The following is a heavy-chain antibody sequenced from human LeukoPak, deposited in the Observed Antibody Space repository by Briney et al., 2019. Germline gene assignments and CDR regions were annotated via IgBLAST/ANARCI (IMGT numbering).Heavy chain of an antibody. CDR2: ISSSSSYI. CDR1: GFTFSSYS. J-gene: IGHJ4*02. D-gene: IGHD6-19*01. Sequence: GGSLRLSRAASGFTFSSYSMNWVRQAPGKGLEWVSSISSSSSYIYYADSVKGRFTISRDNAKNSLYLQMNSLRAEDTAVYYCASIAVAGTTGDYWGQGTLVTVSS. CDR3: ASIAVAGTTGDY. V-gene: IGHV3-21*01.